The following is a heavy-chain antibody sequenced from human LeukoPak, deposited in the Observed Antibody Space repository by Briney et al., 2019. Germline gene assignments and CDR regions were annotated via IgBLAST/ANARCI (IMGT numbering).Heavy chain of an antibody. CDR1: GFTFSDYY. V-gene: IGHV3-11*01. D-gene: IGHD6-13*01. Sequence: GGSLRLSCAASGFTFSDYYMTWIRQAPGKGLEWVSYISSSGSTIYYADSVKGRFTISRDNAKNSLYLQMNSLRAEDTAVYYCARIIAVGGTDWFDPWGQGTLVTVSS. J-gene: IGHJ5*02. CDR2: ISSSGSTI. CDR3: ARIIAVGGTDWFDP.